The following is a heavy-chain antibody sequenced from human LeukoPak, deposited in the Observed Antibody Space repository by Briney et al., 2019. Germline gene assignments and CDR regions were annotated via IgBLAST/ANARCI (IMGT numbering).Heavy chain of an antibody. J-gene: IGHJ3*02. D-gene: IGHD4-17*01. CDR1: GYTFTSYD. Sequence: ASVKVSCKASGYTFTSYDINWVRQATGQGLEWMGWMNPNSGNTGYAQKFQGRVTITRNTSISTAYMELSSLRSEDTAVYYCARGRSIKTTVTTERAFDTWGQGTMVTVSS. CDR3: ARGRSIKTTVTTERAFDT. CDR2: MNPNSGNT. V-gene: IGHV1-8*03.